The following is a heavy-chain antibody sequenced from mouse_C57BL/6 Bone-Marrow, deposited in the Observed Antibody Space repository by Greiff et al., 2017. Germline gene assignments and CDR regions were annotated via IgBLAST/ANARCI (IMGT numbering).Heavy chain of an antibody. D-gene: IGHD4-1*01. CDR1: GFTFSDYG. Sequence: EVKVVESGGGLVKPGGSLKLSCAASGFTFSDYGMHWVRQAPEKGLEWVAYISSGSSTIYYADTVKGRFTISRDNAKSTLFLQMTSLRSEDTAMYYCARNGDWERLFAYWGQGTLVTVSA. CDR2: ISSGSSTI. J-gene: IGHJ3*01. V-gene: IGHV5-17*01. CDR3: ARNGDWERLFAY.